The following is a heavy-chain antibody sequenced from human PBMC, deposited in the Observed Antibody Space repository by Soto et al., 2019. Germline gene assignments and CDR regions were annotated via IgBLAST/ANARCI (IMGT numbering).Heavy chain of an antibody. CDR3: ATAFDGAIVVIPIIS. Sequence: QLQLVQSGAEVKKPGASVKVSCKTSGYSFATYAVHWVRQAPGQRPDWMGSLNAGSAIIKYLPKLQGRVTFTSDTSANTAYMELSSLRSEDTGLYYCATAFDGAIVVIPIISWGRGTPVSVSA. V-gene: IGHV1-3*01. D-gene: IGHD2-21*01. CDR1: GYSFATYA. CDR2: LNAGSAII. J-gene: IGHJ4*02.